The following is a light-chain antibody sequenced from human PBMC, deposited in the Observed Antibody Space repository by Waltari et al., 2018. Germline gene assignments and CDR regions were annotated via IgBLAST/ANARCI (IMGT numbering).Light chain of an antibody. CDR3: AAWDDSLNGPV. V-gene: IGLV1-44*01. CDR1: SSNIGSNT. CDR2: SNT. J-gene: IGLJ2*01. Sequence: QSVLTQPPSASGTPGQRVTISCSGSSSNIGSNTVNWYQQLPGTAPKLLIYSNTQRPSGVPDRCYVSKSGTSASLAISGLQSEDEADYYCAAWDDSLNGPVFGGGTKVTVL.